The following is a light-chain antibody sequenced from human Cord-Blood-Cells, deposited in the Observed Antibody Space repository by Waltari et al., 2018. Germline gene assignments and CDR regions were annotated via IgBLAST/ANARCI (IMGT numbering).Light chain of an antibody. J-gene: IGKJ4*01. CDR3: MQALQTPLT. CDR1: QSLLHSNGYNY. V-gene: IGKV2-28*01. CDR2: LGS. Sequence: DIVMTQSPLSLPVTPGEPASISRRSSQSLLHSNGYNYLDWYLQKPGQSPQLLIYLGSNRATGVPDRFSGSGSGTDFTLKISRVEAEDVGVYYCMQALQTPLTFGGGIKVEIK.